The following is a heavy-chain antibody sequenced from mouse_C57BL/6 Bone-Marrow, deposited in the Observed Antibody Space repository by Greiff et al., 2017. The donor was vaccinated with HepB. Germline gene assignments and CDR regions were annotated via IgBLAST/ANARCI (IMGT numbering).Heavy chain of an antibody. CDR3: ARRDYDFAY. J-gene: IGHJ3*01. Sequence: QVQLQQPGAELVKPGASVKLSCKASGYTFTSYWMQWVKQRPGQGLEWIGEIDPSDSYTNYNQKFKGKATLTADKSSSTAYMELRSLTSEDSAVYFCARRDYDFAYWGQGTLVTVSA. D-gene: IGHD2-4*01. CDR1: GYTFTSYW. CDR2: IDPSDSYT. V-gene: IGHV1-50*01.